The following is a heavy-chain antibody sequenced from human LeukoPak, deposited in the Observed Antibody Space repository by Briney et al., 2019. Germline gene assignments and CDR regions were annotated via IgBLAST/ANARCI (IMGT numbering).Heavy chain of an antibody. V-gene: IGHV3-7*01. CDR3: ARAADKGSVDY. CDR2: IKEDGNEK. D-gene: IGHD6-6*01. J-gene: IGHJ4*02. CDR1: GFTFSNYW. Sequence: GGSLRLSCASSGFTFSNYWMSWVRQAPGKGLEWVANIKEDGNEKYYVDSVKGRFTMYRDNAKNSLYLQMNSLRAEDTAVYYCARAADKGSVDYWGQGTLVTVSS.